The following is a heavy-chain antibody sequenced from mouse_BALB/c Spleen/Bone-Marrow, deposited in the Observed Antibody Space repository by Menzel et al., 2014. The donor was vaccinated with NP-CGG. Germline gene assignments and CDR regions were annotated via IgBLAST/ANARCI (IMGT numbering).Heavy chain of an antibody. D-gene: IGHD1-1*01. CDR1: GFDFSGYW. V-gene: IGHV4-1*02. J-gene: IGHJ1*01. CDR3: ARLNYYGSLFV. Sequence: EVQGVESGGGLMQPGGSLKLSCAASGFDFSGYWMSWVRQAPGKGLEWIGEINPDSSTINYTPSLKDKFIISRDNAKNTLYLQMSKVRSEDTALYYCARLNYYGSLFVWGAGTTVTVSS. CDR2: INPDSSTI.